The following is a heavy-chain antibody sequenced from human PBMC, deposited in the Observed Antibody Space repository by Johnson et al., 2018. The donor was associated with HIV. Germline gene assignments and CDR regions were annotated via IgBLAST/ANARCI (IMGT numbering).Heavy chain of an antibody. CDR2: ISSGGTTI. CDR1: GFTFSDYY. D-gene: IGHD2-2*01. Sequence: VQLVESGGALVKPGGSLRLSCAASGFTFSDYYMSRIRQAPGKGLEWLSYISSGGTTIYYSDSVKGRFTIYRDNDKNSLYLQMNSLRAEDTAVYYCARGTLAAFDIWGQGTMVTVSS. V-gene: IGHV3-11*04. CDR3: ARGTLAAFDI. J-gene: IGHJ3*02.